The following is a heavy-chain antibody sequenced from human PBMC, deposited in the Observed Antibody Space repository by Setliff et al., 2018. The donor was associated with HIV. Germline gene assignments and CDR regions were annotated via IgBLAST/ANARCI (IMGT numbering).Heavy chain of an antibody. V-gene: IGHV4-59*08. D-gene: IGHD3-3*01. CDR3: ARATYTTLFGVLMGGGLQY. CDR1: GGSISSYY. J-gene: IGHJ4*02. Sequence: SETLSLTCTVSGGSISSYYWSWIRQPPGKGLEWIGYIYYSGSTNYNLSLKSRVTISVDTSKNQFSLKLSSVTAADTAVYYCARATYTTLFGVLMGGGLQYWGPGTLVTVTS. CDR2: IYYSGST.